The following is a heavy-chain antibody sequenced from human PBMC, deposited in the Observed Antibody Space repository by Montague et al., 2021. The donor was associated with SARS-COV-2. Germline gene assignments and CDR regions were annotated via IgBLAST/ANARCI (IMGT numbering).Heavy chain of an antibody. D-gene: IGHD3-10*01. V-gene: IGHV4-34*01. J-gene: IGHJ5*02. CDR3: ATNYGSGTFPGWFDP. CDR1: GGSFSDYN. CDR2: IYQTGYT. Sequence: SETLSLTCAVYGGSFSDYNWSWIRQPPGKRLEWIGEIYQTGYTNYNPSLRSRVTISVDKSRNQFSLKMTSMTAADTAVYYCATNYGSGTFPGWFDPWGQGTLVTVSS.